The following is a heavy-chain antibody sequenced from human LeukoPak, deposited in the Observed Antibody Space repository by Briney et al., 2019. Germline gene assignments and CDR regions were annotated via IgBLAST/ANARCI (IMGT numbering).Heavy chain of an antibody. CDR3: ARDMGSSSPGLDY. V-gene: IGHV4-39*07. Sequence: SETLSLTCTVSGGSISSSSYYWGWIRQPPGKGLEWIGSIYYSGSTYYNPSLKSRVTISVDTSKNQFSLKLSSVTAADTAVYYCARDMGSSSPGLDYWGQGTLVTVSS. J-gene: IGHJ4*02. CDR1: GGSISSSSYY. CDR2: IYYSGST. D-gene: IGHD6-6*01.